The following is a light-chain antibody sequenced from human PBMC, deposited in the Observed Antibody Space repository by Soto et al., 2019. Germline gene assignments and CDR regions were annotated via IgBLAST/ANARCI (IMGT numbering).Light chain of an antibody. J-gene: IGLJ1*01. V-gene: IGLV2-14*01. CDR1: ISDVGGYNY. Sequence: QSALTQPASVSGSPGQSITTSCTGTISDVGGYNYVSWYQQHPGKAPKLIIYEVSNRPSGVSDRFSGSKSGNTASLTISGLQAEDEADYYCSSYTSISLYVFGGGTKVTVL. CDR2: EVS. CDR3: SSYTSISLYV.